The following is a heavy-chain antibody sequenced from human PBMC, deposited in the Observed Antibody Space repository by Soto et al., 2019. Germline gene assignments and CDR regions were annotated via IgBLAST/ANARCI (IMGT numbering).Heavy chain of an antibody. CDR2: ISGSGGST. J-gene: IGHJ4*02. D-gene: IGHD5-18*01. CDR1: GFTFSSYA. CDR3: AKGAGHSYGYAYFDY. V-gene: IGHV3-23*01. Sequence: PGGSLRLSCAASGFTFSSYAMSWVRQAPGKGLEWVSAISGSGGSTYYADSVKGRFTISRDNSKNPLYLQMNSLRAEDTAVYYCAKGAGHSYGYAYFDYWGQGTLVTVSS.